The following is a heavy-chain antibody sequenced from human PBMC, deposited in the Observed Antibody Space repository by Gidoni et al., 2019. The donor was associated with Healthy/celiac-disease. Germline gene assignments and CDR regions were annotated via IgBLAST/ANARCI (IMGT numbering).Heavy chain of an antibody. CDR1: GFTFSSYA. Sequence: QVQLVESGGGVVQPGRSLRLSCAASGFTFSSYAMPWVRQAPGKGLDWVAVISYDGSNKYYADSVKGRFTISRDNSKNTLYLQMNSLRAEDTAVYYCARLIPDDYGGNTDLDYWGQGTLVTVSS. D-gene: IGHD4-17*01. CDR2: ISYDGSNK. CDR3: ARLIPDDYGGNTDLDY. J-gene: IGHJ4*02. V-gene: IGHV3-30-3*01.